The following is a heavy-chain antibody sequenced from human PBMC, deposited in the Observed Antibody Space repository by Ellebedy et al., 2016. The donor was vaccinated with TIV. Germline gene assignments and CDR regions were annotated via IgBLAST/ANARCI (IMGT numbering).Heavy chain of an antibody. CDR2: INHSGST. CDR1: GFTFSSYA. Sequence: GSLRLXXAASGFTFSSYAMSWVRQAPGKGLEWIGEINHSGSTNYNPSLKSRVTISVDTSKNQFSLKLSSVTAADTAVYYCARGQGSIIAARPFDYWGQGTLVTVSS. V-gene: IGHV4-34*01. J-gene: IGHJ4*02. CDR3: ARGQGSIIAARPFDY. D-gene: IGHD6-6*01.